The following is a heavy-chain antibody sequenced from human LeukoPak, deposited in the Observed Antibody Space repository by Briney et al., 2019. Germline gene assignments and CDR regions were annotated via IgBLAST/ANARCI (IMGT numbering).Heavy chain of an antibody. CDR3: ARVAMVRGVIDY. CDR2: INPNSGGT. CDR1: GYTFTGYY. D-gene: IGHD3-10*01. V-gene: IGHV1-2*02. J-gene: IGHJ4*02. Sequence: ASVMVSCKASGYTFTGYYMHWVRQAPGQGLEWMGWINPNSGGTNYAQKFQGRVTMTRDTSISTAYMELSRLRSDDTAVYYCARVAMVRGVIDYWGQGTLVTVSS.